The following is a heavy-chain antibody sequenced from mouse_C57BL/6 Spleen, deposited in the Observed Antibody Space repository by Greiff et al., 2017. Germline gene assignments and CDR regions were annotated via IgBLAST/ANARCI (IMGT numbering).Heavy chain of an antibody. CDR3: AREGISYFDY. CDR2: LSSGSSTI. J-gene: IGHJ2*01. V-gene: IGHV5-17*01. Sequence: EVQRVESGGGLVKPGGSLKLSCAASGFTFSDYGMHWVRQAPEKGLEWVAYLSSGSSTIYYADTVKGRFTISRDNAKNTLFLQMTSLRSEDTAMYYCAREGISYFDYWGQGTTLTVSS. CDR1: GFTFSDYG.